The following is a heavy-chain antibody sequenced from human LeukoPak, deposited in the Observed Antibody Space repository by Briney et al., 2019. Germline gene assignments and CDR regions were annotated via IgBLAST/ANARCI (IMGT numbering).Heavy chain of an antibody. CDR1: GGSITSGDYS. CDR2: IYHSGST. CDR3: AVGDWFDP. V-gene: IGHV4-30-2*01. J-gene: IGHJ5*02. Sequence: SQTLSLTCAVSGGSITSGDYSWSWIRQPPGQGLEWIGYIYHSGSTYYNPSLKSRVTISVDTSKNQFSLKLSSVTAADTAVYYCAVGDWFDPWGQGTLVTVSS.